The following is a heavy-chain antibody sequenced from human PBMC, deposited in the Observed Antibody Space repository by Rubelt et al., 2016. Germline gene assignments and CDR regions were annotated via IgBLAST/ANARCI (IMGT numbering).Heavy chain of an antibody. D-gene: IGHD1-26*01. J-gene: IGHJ4*02. V-gene: IGHV4-39*01. CDR2: IYYSGST. Sequence: LGWIGGIYYSGSTYYNPSLKSRVTISVDTSKNQFSLKLSSVTAADTAVYYCARHHSGSYFGYWGQGTLVTVSS. CDR3: ARHHSGSYFGY.